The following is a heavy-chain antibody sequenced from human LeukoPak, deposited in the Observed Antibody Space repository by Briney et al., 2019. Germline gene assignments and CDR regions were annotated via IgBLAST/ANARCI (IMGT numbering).Heavy chain of an antibody. CDR3: ATYQGPGIAAAGASFDY. D-gene: IGHD6-13*01. V-gene: IGHV5-51*01. Sequence: GESLKISCKASGYRFTTYWIGWVRQMPGKGLEWMGIIYPGDSETKYSPSFQGQVTISADKSISTAYLQWSSLKASDTAMYYCATYQGPGIAAAGASFDYWGQGTLVTVSS. J-gene: IGHJ4*02. CDR2: IYPGDSET. CDR1: GYRFTTYW.